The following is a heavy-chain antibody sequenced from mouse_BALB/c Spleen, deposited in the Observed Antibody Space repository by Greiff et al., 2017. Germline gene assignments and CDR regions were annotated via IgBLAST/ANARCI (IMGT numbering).Heavy chain of an antibody. D-gene: IGHD2-12*01. J-gene: IGHJ3*01. CDR2: ISDGGSYT. Sequence: EVQRVESGGGLVKPGGSLKLSCAASGFTFSDYYMYWVRQTPEKRLEWVATISDGGSYTYYPDSVKGRFTISRDNAKNNLYLQMSSLKSEDTAMYYWARDVDDQAWFAYWGQGTLVTVSA. CDR1: GFTFSDYY. CDR3: ARDVDDQAWFAY. V-gene: IGHV5-4*02.